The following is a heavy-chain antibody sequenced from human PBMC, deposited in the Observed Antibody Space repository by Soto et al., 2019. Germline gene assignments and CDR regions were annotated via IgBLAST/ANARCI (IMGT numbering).Heavy chain of an antibody. D-gene: IGHD1-1*01. CDR1: GYTFTSYG. J-gene: IGHJ5*02. V-gene: IGHV1-18*01. CDR3: ARSAYKGDWFDP. CDR2: ISAYNGNT. Sequence: ALLKVSCKASGYTFTSYGISWVRQAPGQGLEWMGWISAYNGNTNYAQKLQGRVTMTTDTSTDTAYMELSSLRSEDTAVYYCARSAYKGDWFDPWGQGTLVTVSS.